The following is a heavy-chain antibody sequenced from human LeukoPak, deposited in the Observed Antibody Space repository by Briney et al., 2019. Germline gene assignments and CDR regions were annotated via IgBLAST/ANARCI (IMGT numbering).Heavy chain of an antibody. CDR3: AREGDSAGWYRPAFRLIDY. J-gene: IGHJ4*02. V-gene: IGHV1-18*01. D-gene: IGHD6-19*01. Sequence: ASVKVSCKTSGYTFTSYGLYWVRQAPGQGLEWMGWISGYNAETNYARKFQGRVTMTTDTSTTTAYKELTSLTSDDTALYYCAREGDSAGWYRPAFRLIDYWGQGTMVTVSS. CDR1: GYTFTSYG. CDR2: ISGYNAET.